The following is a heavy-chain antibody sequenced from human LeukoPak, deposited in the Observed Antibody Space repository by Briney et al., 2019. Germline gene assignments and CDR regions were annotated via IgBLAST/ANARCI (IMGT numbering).Heavy chain of an antibody. V-gene: IGHV3-30-3*01. CDR3: ARSVLSRSTPDY. D-gene: IGHD2-15*01. CDR2: ISYDGSNE. J-gene: IGHJ4*02. Sequence: PGRSLRLSCAASGFTFNSYAMHWVRPAPGKGLEWVAVISYDGSNEYYADSVKGRFTISRDNSKNTLYLQVNSLRAEDTAVYYCARSVLSRSTPDYWGQGTLVTVSS. CDR1: GFTFNSYA.